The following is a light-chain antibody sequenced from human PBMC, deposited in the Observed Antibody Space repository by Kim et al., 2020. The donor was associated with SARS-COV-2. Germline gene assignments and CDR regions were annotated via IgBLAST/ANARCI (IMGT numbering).Light chain of an antibody. V-gene: IGKV3-15*01. J-gene: IGKJ4*01. CDR2: GAS. CDR3: QQYDNWLT. Sequence: EIVMTQSPATLSVSPGERATLSCRASQSVSFNLAWYQQKPGQAPRLLIYGASTRATGIPARFTGSGSGTEFTLTISSLQSEDFALYYCQQYDNWLTFGGGTKVEIK. CDR1: QSVSFN.